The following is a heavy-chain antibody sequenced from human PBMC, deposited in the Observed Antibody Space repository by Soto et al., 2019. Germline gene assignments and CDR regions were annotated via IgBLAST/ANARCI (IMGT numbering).Heavy chain of an antibody. CDR1: GDSITRGAYY. D-gene: IGHD3-16*01. CDR2: TSNTGRT. Sequence: QVQLQESGPGLVKPSQTLSLTCTVSGDSITRGAYYWTWIRQHPGKGLEWIGYTSNTGRTYYNPSLKSRLSXSXDXXENQFSLKLTSVTAADTAIYYCARARQYYDCELDPWGQGTLVTVSS. CDR3: ARARQYYDCELDP. V-gene: IGHV4-31*03. J-gene: IGHJ5*02.